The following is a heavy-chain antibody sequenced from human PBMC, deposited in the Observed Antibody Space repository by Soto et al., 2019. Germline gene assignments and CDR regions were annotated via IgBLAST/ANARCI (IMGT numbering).Heavy chain of an antibody. V-gene: IGHV4-34*01. CDR1: GGSFSRYY. CDR2: INHSGST. J-gene: IGHJ4*02. D-gene: IGHD6-19*01. CDR3: ARGTPMAVAGTLSSYYFDY. Sequence: PSETLSLTCAVYGGSFSRYYSSRIRQPPGKGLEWIGEINHSGSTNYNPSLKSRVTISVDTSKNQFSLKLSSVTAADTAVYYCARGTPMAVAGTLSSYYFDYWGQGTLVTVSS.